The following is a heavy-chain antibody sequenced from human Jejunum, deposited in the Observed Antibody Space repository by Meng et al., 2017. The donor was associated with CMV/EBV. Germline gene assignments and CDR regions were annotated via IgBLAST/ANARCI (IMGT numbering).Heavy chain of an antibody. CDR3: ARDPTPDGSDY. D-gene: IGHD3-10*01. CDR1: GASISDSSYS. J-gene: IGHJ4*02. CDR2: VYYSGST. Sequence: QLVESGPGLVTPSATLSLSCTMCGASISDSSYSWGWIRQPPGKGLEWIGSVYYSGSTYYNPSLESRVTISVDTSKNQFSLKLTSVTAADTATYYCARDPTPDGSDYWGRGTLVTVSS. V-gene: IGHV4-39*07.